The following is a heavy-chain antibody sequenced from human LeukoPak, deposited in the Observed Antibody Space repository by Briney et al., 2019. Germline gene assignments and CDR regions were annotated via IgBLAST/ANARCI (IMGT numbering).Heavy chain of an antibody. CDR2: INHSGST. V-gene: IGHV4-34*01. CDR1: GGSFSGYY. Sequence: KPSETLSLTCAVYGGSFSGYYWSWIRQPPGKGLEWIGEINHSGSTNYNPSLKSRVTISVDTSKNQFSLKLSSVTAADTAVYYCARDIPTYYYDSSGYYDYWGQGTLVTVSS. D-gene: IGHD3-22*01. CDR3: ARDIPTYYYDSSGYYDY. J-gene: IGHJ4*02.